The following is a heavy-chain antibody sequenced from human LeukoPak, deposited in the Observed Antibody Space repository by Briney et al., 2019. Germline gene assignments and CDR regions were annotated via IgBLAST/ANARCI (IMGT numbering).Heavy chain of an antibody. J-gene: IGHJ4*02. CDR3: ARGPGLPLYFDY. V-gene: IGHV3-30*02. CDR1: GFTFSSYG. D-gene: IGHD5-12*01. CDR2: IRYDGSNK. Sequence: QSGGSLXLSCAASGFTFSSYGMHWVRQAPGKGLEWVAFIRYDGSNKYYADSVKGRFTISRDNSKNTLYLQMNSLRAEDTAVYYCARGPGLPLYFDYWGQGTLVTVSS.